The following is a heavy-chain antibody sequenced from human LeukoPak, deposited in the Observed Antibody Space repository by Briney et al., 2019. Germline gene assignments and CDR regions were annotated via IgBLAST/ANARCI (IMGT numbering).Heavy chain of an antibody. CDR2: IYYSRRT. J-gene: IGHJ6*03. CDR3: ARHEEGGSYYNQYYYYMDA. Sequence: PSETLSLTCTVSGGAISSSSYYWGWIRQPPGRGLEWIGSIYYSRRTYYNPSLDRRVTISVDTSKKQFSLKPGSVPAAHSPVSFCARHEEGGSYYNQYYYYMDAWGKGTTVTVSS. CDR1: GGAISSSSYY. D-gene: IGHD1-26*01. V-gene: IGHV4-39*01.